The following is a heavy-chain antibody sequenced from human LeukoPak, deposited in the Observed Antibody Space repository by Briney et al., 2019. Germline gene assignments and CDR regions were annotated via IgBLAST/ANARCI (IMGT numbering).Heavy chain of an antibody. J-gene: IGHJ6*03. CDR3: ARDHIVRQLATGYYYYYYMDV. CDR2: IYYSGST. V-gene: IGHV4-61*01. Sequence: SGTLSLTCTVSGGSVSSGSYYWSWIRQPPGKGLEWIGYIYYSGSTNYNPSLKSRVTISVDTSKNQFSLKLSSVTAADTTVYYCARDHIVRQLATGYYYYYYMDVWGKGTTVTVSS. CDR1: GGSVSSGSYY. D-gene: IGHD6-6*01.